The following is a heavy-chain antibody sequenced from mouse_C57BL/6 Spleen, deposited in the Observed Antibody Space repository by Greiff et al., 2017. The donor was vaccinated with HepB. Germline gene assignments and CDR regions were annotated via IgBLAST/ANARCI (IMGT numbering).Heavy chain of an antibody. Sequence: QVQLQQSGPELVKPGASVKTSCKASGYAFSSSWMNWVKQRPGKGLEWIGRIYPGDGDTNYNGKFKGKATLTADKSSSTAYMQLSSLTSEDSAVYFCATAQATLDYWGQGTTLTVSS. CDR3: ATAQATLDY. CDR2: IYPGDGDT. CDR1: GYAFSSSW. D-gene: IGHD3-2*02. V-gene: IGHV1-82*01. J-gene: IGHJ2*01.